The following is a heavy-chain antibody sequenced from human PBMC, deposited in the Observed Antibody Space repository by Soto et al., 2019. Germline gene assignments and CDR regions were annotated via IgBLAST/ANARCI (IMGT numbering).Heavy chain of an antibody. V-gene: IGHV3-66*01. J-gene: IGHJ4*02. D-gene: IGHD3-16*01. CDR1: GFTVSNNY. CDR2: VYSGGDT. CDR3: ASGWGGDY. Sequence: EVQLVESGGGLVQPGGSLRISCAASGFTVSNNYMSWVRQAPGKGLEWISIVYSGGDTHYSDSVKGRFTISRDNSKNTLYRQMNSLRAEGTAVYYCASGWGGDYWGQGTLVTVSS.